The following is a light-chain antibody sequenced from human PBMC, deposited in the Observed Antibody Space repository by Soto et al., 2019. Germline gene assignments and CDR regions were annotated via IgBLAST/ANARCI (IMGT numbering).Light chain of an antibody. CDR3: AAWDDSLSGGV. CDR1: SSNIGSDY. J-gene: IGLJ3*02. CDR2: RNN. V-gene: IGLV1-47*01. Sequence: QSVLTQPPSASATPGQTVTISCSGSSSNIGSDYVYWYQHLPGAAPKLLIYRNNQRPSGVPDRFSGSKSGTSASLAVSGLRSEDEADYYCAAWDDSLSGGVFGGGTKVTVL.